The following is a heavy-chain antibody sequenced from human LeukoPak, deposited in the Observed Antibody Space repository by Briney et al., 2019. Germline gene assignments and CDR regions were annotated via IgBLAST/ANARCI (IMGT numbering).Heavy chain of an antibody. CDR3: AKDSLWFSDNYFDY. CDR2: ISGSGGST. J-gene: IGHJ4*02. Sequence: GGSLRLSCAASGFTFSSDAMSWVRQAPGKGLEWVSAISGSGGSTYYADSVKGRFTISRDNSKNTLYLQMNSLRAEDTAVYYCAKDSLWFSDNYFDYWGQGTLVTVSS. D-gene: IGHD3-10*01. CDR1: GFTFSSDA. V-gene: IGHV3-23*01.